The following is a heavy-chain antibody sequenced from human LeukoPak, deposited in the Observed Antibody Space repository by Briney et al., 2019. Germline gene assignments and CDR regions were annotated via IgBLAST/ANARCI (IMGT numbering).Heavy chain of an antibody. V-gene: IGHV1-69*04. CDR1: GGTFSSYA. J-gene: IGHJ6*02. CDR2: IIPILGIA. Sequence: SVKVSCKASGGTFSSYAISWVRQAPGQGLEWMGRIIPILGIANYAQKFQGRVTITADKSTSTAYMELSSLRSEDTAVYYCARDLRDIVVVVAAGPYGMDVWGQGTTVTVSS. CDR3: ARDLRDIVVVVAAGPYGMDV. D-gene: IGHD2-15*01.